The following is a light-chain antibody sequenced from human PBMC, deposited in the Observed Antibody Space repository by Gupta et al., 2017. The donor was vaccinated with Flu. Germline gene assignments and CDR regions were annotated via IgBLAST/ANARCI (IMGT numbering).Light chain of an antibody. V-gene: IGKV2-30*01. CDR3: MRRTHPWT. CDR2: EVS. CDR1: HSLVYKNGITN. Sequence: DVVMSQSPLSLPVTLGKPASTSCRSSHSLVYKNGITNLTWFQQRPGQSPRRLIYEVSIRDSGVPDRFSGSGSGTDFTLKISRVEAEDVVVYYCMRRTHPWTFGQGTRLEI. J-gene: IGKJ2*02.